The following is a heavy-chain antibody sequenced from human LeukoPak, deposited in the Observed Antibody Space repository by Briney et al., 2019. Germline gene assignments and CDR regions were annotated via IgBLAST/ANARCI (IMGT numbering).Heavy chain of an antibody. CDR2: IKQDGSEK. V-gene: IGHV3-7*01. J-gene: IGHJ4*02. D-gene: IGHD2-15*01. CDR1: GFTFSDYE. Sequence: GGSLRLSCAASGFTFSDYEMTWVRQAPGKGLEWVANIKQDGSEKYYVDSVKGRFTISRDNAKNALYLQMNSLRAEDTAVYYCARSCSGGSCYSREYYFDYWGQGTLVTVSS. CDR3: ARSCSGGSCYSREYYFDY.